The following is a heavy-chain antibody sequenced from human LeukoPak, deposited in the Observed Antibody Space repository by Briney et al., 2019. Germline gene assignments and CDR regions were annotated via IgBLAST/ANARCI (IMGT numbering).Heavy chain of an antibody. D-gene: IGHD7-27*01. Sequence: SETLSLTCTVSGGSVSSYYWSWIRQPPGKGLEWIGYIYYSGSTNYNPSLKSRVTISVDTSKNQFSLKLSSVTAADAAVYYCARHTGGWGSFDYWGQGTLVTVSS. CDR2: IYYSGST. J-gene: IGHJ4*02. CDR3: ARHTGGWGSFDY. V-gene: IGHV4-59*08. CDR1: GGSVSSYY.